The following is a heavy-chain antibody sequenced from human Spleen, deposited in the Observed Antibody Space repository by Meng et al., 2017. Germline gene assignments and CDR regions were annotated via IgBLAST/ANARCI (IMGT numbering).Heavy chain of an antibody. CDR1: GYTFTSYD. V-gene: IGHV1-8*03. D-gene: IGHD6-19*01. CDR2: MNPNSGNT. CDR3: ARGFFLPNQWPRRDWFDP. Sequence: ASVKVSCKASGYTFTSYDINWVRQATGQGLEWMGWMNPNSGNTGYAQKFQGRVTITRNTSISTAYMERSSLRSEDTAVYYCARGFFLPNQWPRRDWFDPWGQGTLVTVSS. J-gene: IGHJ5*02.